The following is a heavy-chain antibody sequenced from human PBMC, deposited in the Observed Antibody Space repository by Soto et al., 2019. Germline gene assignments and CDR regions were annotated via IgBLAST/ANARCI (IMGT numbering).Heavy chain of an antibody. CDR3: ATGHVTGCDF. D-gene: IGHD6-19*01. CDR1: GFTFSSYG. CDR2: ISYDGSNK. Sequence: PGGSLRLSCAASGFTFSSYGMHWVRQAPGKGLEWVAVISYDGSNKYYADSVKGRFTISRDNSKNSLYLQMNSLRAEDTAVYYCATGHVTGCDFWAQGNLVTVSS. V-gene: IGHV3-30*03. J-gene: IGHJ4*02.